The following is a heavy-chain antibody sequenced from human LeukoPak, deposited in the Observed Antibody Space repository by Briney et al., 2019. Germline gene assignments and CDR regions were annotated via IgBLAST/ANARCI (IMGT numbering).Heavy chain of an antibody. CDR3: ARGPPFGESDY. CDR1: GFTFTDYY. Sequence: GASVKVSCKASGFTFTDYYLDWVRQAPGQGLEWMGWINPNSGGTNYAQRFQGRVTMTRDTSISAAYMEFSGVTSDDTAVYYCARGPPFGESDYWGQGTLVVVSS. J-gene: IGHJ4*02. V-gene: IGHV1-2*02. D-gene: IGHD3-10*01. CDR2: INPNSGGT.